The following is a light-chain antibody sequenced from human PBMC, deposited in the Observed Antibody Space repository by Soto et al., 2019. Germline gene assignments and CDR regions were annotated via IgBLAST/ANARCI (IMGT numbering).Light chain of an antibody. CDR3: QHLSSHPYT. V-gene: IGKV1-9*01. CDR2: AAS. J-gene: IGKJ2*01. CDR1: QDINTF. Sequence: DIQLTQSPSFLSASVGDIVTITCRASQDINTFLAWYQQNPGKAPKFLIYAASTLQSGIPSRFSGSGSATEFTLTTASLQPEDFATYYCQHLSSHPYTFGQGTKLEI.